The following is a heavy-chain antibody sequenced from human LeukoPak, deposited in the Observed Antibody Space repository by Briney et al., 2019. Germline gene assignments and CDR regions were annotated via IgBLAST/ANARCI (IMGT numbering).Heavy chain of an antibody. CDR1: GFTFSSYS. CDR3: AREGDPARFLEWLGTPSYFDY. D-gene: IGHD3-3*01. CDR2: ISSSSSYI. Sequence: GGSLRLSCAASGFTFSSYSMNWVRQAPGKGLEWVSSISSSSSYIYYADSVKGRFTISRDNAKNSLYLQMNSLRAEDTAVYYCAREGDPARFLEWLGTPSYFDYWGQGTLVTVSS. J-gene: IGHJ4*02. V-gene: IGHV3-21*01.